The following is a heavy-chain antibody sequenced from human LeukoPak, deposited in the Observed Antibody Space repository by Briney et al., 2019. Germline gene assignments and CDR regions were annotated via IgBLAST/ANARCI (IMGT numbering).Heavy chain of an antibody. CDR3: AKRPGGSGSYGPWWFDP. J-gene: IGHJ5*02. CDR2: IDTSGDT. CDR1: GFTFSNND. D-gene: IGHD3-10*01. V-gene: IGHV3-13*01. Sequence: GGSLRLSCAASGFTFSNNDMHWVRQGPGKGLEWVSAIDTSGDTYYPGSVKGRFTISRENAKNILYLQMNSLRVGDAAVYYCAKRPGGSGSYGPWWFDPWGQGTLVTVSS.